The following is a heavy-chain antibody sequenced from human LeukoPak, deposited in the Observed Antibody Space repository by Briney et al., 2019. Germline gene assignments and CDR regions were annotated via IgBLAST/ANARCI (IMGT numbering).Heavy chain of an antibody. J-gene: IGHJ3*02. CDR3: ARDEIRSGAFDI. CDR2: MYYSGST. V-gene: IGHV4-39*02. D-gene: IGHD3-10*01. Sequence: SETLSLTCTVSGGSISSSSYYWGWIRRPPGKGLEWIGSMYYSGSTYYNPSLKSRVTISVDTSKNQFSLKLSSVTAADTAVYYCARDEIRSGAFDIWGQGTMVTVSS. CDR1: GGSISSSSYY.